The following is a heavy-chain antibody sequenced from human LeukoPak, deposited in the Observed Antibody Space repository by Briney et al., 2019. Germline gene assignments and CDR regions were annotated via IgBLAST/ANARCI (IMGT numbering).Heavy chain of an antibody. D-gene: IGHD3-22*01. Sequence: SETLSLTCPVSGGSITSSSYYWVWIRQPPGKGLEWIGSIYYSGSTYYHPSLKSRVTISVDTVKNQFSLKLSYVTAADTAVYYCARDRLPVEAYDSSGYYSNWFDLWGQGTRVTVSS. CDR3: ARDRLPVEAYDSSGYYSNWFDL. CDR1: GGSITSSSYY. J-gene: IGHJ5*02. CDR2: IYYSGST. V-gene: IGHV4-39*02.